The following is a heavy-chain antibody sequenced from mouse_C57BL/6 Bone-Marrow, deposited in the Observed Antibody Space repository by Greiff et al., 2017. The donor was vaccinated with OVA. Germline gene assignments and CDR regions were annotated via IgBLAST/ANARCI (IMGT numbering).Heavy chain of an antibody. V-gene: IGHV10-3*01. J-gene: IGHJ4*01. CDR3: VREVTTVVDYAMDY. CDR1: GFTFNTYA. D-gene: IGHD1-1*01. Sequence: DVMLVESGGGLVQPKGSLKLSCAASGFTFNTYAMHWVRQAPGKGLEWVARIRSKSSNYATYYADSVKDRFTISRADSQSMLYLQMNNLKNEDRAMYYCVREVTTVVDYAMDYWGQGPSVTVSS. CDR2: IRSKSSNYAT.